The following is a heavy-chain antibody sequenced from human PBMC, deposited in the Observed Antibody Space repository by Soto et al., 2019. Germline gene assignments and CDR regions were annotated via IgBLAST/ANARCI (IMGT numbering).Heavy chain of an antibody. CDR2: IKQDGSEK. CDR1: GFAFRSYW. Sequence: PGGSLRLSGSASGFAFRSYWMIWVRQAPGKGLEWVANIKQDGSEKYYVDSVKGRFTISRDNAKNSLYLQMNSLRAEDTAVYYCARATAAAAPHWFDPWGQGTLVTVSS. D-gene: IGHD6-13*01. V-gene: IGHV3-7*03. J-gene: IGHJ5*02. CDR3: ARATAAAAPHWFDP.